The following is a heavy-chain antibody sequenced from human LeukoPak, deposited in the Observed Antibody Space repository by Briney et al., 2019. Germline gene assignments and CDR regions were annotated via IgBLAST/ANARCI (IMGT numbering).Heavy chain of an antibody. J-gene: IGHJ4*02. CDR2: IIPIFGTA. CDR1: GGTFSSYA. Sequence: SVKVSCKASGGTFSSYAISWVRQAPGQGLEWMGGIIPIFGTANYAQKFQGRVTITADKSTSTAYMELSSLGSEDTAVYYCARGGVVPAAMIFSAFDYWGQGTLVTVSS. V-gene: IGHV1-69*06. D-gene: IGHD2-2*01. CDR3: ARGGVVPAAMIFSAFDY.